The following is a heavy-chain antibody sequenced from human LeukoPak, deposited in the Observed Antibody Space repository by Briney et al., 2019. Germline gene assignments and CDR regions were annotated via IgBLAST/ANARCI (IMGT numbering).Heavy chain of an antibody. CDR3: ARGRDTSGWGACDFDF. CDR2: MSTSNGNT. J-gene: IGHJ4*02. D-gene: IGHD6-19*01. V-gene: IGHV1-18*01. CDR1: GYSFRSYV. Sequence: ASVKVSCKSSGYSFRSYVISWVRQVPGHGREWVGWMSTSNGNTKYAKKFQGRVSMTTDTSTSTAYLDVRSLRSDDTAMYYCARGRDTSGWGACDFDFWGQGTLITVSS.